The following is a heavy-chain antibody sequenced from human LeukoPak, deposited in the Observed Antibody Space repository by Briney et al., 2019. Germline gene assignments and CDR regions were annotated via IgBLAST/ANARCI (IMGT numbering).Heavy chain of an antibody. Sequence: TGGSLRLSCAASGFTFSSYAMSWVRQAPGKGLEWVSAISGSGGSTYYADSVKGRFTISRDNSKNTLCLQINSLRAEDTAVYYCAKDDVLFDYWGQGTLVTVSS. CDR1: GFTFSSYA. V-gene: IGHV3-23*01. J-gene: IGHJ4*02. CDR2: ISGSGGST. CDR3: AKDDVLFDY.